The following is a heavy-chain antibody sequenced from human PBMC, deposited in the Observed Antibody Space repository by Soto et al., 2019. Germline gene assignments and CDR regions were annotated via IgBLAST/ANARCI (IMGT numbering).Heavy chain of an antibody. CDR1: GFTFSSYS. J-gene: IGHJ6*03. D-gene: IGHD6-13*01. CDR2: ISSSSSYI. Sequence: EVQLVESGGGLVKPGGSLRLSCAASGFTFSSYSMNWVRQAPGKGLEWVSSISSSSSYIYYADSVKGRFTISRDNAKNSLYLQMNSLRAEDTAVYYCARGSAAAGTHYYYYMDVWGKGTTVTVSS. CDR3: ARGSAAAGTHYYYYMDV. V-gene: IGHV3-21*01.